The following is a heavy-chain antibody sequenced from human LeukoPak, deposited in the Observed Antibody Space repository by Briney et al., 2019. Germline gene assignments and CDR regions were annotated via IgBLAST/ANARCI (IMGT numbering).Heavy chain of an antibody. Sequence: GGSLRLSCTASGFTFDDYGMSWVRQAPGKGLEWVSGINWNGGRAVYADAVKVLFTSSRDNAKNSLYLQMNSLRAEDTALYYCARAPTGLYYYYMDVWGKGNTVTVSS. CDR2: INWNGGRA. CDR1: GFTFDDYG. V-gene: IGHV3-20*04. D-gene: IGHD3-16*01. CDR3: ARAPTGLYYYYMDV. J-gene: IGHJ6*03.